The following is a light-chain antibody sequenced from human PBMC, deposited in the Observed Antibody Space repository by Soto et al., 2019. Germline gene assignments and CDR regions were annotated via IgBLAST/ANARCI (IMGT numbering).Light chain of an antibody. CDR3: QSYDSSLGVV. V-gene: IGLV1-40*01. Sequence: QSVLTQPPSVSGAPGQRVTISCTGSSSNIGAGYDVHWYQQLPGTAPKLLIYGNSNRPSGVPDRFSGSKSGTSASLAITGLLAEDDADYYCQSYDSSLGVVFGGGARVTVL. J-gene: IGLJ2*01. CDR2: GNS. CDR1: SSNIGAGYD.